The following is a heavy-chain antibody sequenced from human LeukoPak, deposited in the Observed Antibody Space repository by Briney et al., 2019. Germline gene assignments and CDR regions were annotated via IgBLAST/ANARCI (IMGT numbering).Heavy chain of an antibody. J-gene: IGHJ4*02. CDR1: GGSISSSNW. Sequence: SETLSLTCAVSGGSISSSNWWSWVRQPPGKGLEWIGEIYHSGSTNYNPSLKSRVTISVDKSENQFSLKLSSVTAADTAVYYCASLRIAVAGAYWGQGTLVTVSS. V-gene: IGHV4-4*02. CDR3: ASLRIAVAGAY. D-gene: IGHD6-19*01. CDR2: IYHSGST.